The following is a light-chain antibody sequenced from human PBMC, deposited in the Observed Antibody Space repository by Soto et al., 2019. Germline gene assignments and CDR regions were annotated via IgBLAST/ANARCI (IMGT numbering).Light chain of an antibody. CDR2: AAS. CDR1: QSVSSTY. J-gene: IGKJ5*01. Sequence: EIVLTQSPGTLSLSPGERATLSCRASQSVSSTYLAWYQQKHGQAPSLLIYAASSWGTGIPDTFSGIGYVTDFSLIISRVEPEDFALYYCLQCCGCFITFSQRTRRQI. V-gene: IGKV3-20*01. CDR3: LQCCGCFIT.